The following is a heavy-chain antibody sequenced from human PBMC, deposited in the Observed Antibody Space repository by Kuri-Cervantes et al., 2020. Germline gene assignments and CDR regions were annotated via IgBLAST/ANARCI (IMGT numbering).Heavy chain of an antibody. V-gene: IGHV4-39*07. J-gene: IGHJ6*03. Sequence: SETLSLTCTVSGGSIRSSSYYCSWIRQPPGKGLEWIGSVYYSGSTNYNPSLKSRVTISVDTSKNQFSLKLSSVTAADTAVYYCARMSRYSSSWHGRQPYYYYYYMDVWGKGTTVTVSS. CDR2: VYYSGST. CDR1: GGSIRSSSYY. CDR3: ARMSRYSSSWHGRQPYYYYYYMDV. D-gene: IGHD6-13*01.